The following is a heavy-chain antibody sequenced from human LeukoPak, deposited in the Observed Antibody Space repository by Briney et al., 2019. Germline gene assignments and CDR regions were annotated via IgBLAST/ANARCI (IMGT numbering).Heavy chain of an antibody. D-gene: IGHD3-22*01. V-gene: IGHV4-59*08. Sequence: PSQSLFLTSAVSGGSISSYYWSWVRHPPGKGLEWSGYIYYSGITNYNPSLKSRVTIPVDTYKNQFSLKLSSVTAADTAVYYCARHVKSDYYYDSSGFDYWGQGTLVTVSS. CDR2: IYYSGIT. CDR1: GGSISSYY. CDR3: ARHVKSDYYYDSSGFDY. J-gene: IGHJ4*02.